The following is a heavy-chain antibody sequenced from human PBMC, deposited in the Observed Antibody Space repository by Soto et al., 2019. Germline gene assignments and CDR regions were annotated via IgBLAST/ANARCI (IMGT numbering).Heavy chain of an antibody. CDR2: ISSSSSTI. Sequence: GGSLRLSCAASGFTFSSYSMNWVRQAPGKGLEWVSYISSSSSTIYYADSVKGRFTISRDNAKNSLYLQMNSLRAEDTAVYYCARDGMAGTSEYLQHWGQGTLVTVSS. CDR1: GFTFSSYS. D-gene: IGHD6-19*01. V-gene: IGHV3-48*01. CDR3: ARDGMAGTSEYLQH. J-gene: IGHJ1*01.